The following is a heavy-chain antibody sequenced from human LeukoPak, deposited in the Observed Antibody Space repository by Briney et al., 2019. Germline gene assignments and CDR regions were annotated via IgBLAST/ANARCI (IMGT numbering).Heavy chain of an antibody. CDR2: IYYSGST. D-gene: IGHD3-10*01. CDR3: AREFDYYGSGTYFDY. V-gene: IGHV4-59*01. Sequence: SEILSLTCTVSGGSISSYYWSWIRQPPGKRLEWIGYIYYSGSTNCNPSLKSRVTISVDTSKNQVSLKVASVTAADTAIYYCAREFDYYGSGTYFDYWGPGTLVTVSS. J-gene: IGHJ4*02. CDR1: GGSISSYY.